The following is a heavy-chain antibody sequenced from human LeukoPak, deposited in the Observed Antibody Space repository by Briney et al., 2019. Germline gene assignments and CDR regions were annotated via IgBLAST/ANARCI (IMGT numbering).Heavy chain of an antibody. CDR3: ATAVWAGTRVWFDP. J-gene: IGHJ5*02. CDR2: FDPEDGET. D-gene: IGHD6-19*01. CDR1: GYTLTELS. Sequence: ASVKVSCKVSGYTLTELSMHWVRQAPGKGLEWMGGFDPEDGETIYAQKFQGRVTMTEDTSTDTAYMELSSLRSEDTAVYYCATAVWAGTRVWFDPWGQGTPVTVSS. V-gene: IGHV1-24*01.